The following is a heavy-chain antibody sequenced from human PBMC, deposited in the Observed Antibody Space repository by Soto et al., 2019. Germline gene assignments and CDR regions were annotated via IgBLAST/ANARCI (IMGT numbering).Heavy chain of an antibody. CDR1: GGTFSSYA. Sequence: QVQLVQSGAEVKKPGSSVKVSCKASGGTFSSYAISWVRQAPGQGLEWMGGIIPIFGTANYAQKFQGRVTMNADECTSTAYMERGSLRSEDKAVYYCARTSTGIAAAGTVLFGMDVWGQGTTVTVS. CDR3: ARTSTGIAAAGTVLFGMDV. D-gene: IGHD6-13*01. J-gene: IGHJ6*02. CDR2: IIPIFGTA. V-gene: IGHV1-69*12.